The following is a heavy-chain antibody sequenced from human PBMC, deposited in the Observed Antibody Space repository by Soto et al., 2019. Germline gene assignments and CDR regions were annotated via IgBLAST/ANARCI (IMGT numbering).Heavy chain of an antibody. CDR1: GFTFSSYG. Sequence: QVQLVESGGGVVQPGRSLRLSCAASGFTFSSYGMHWVRQAPGKGLERVAVIWYEGSNKYHADSVKGRFTISRDNSKNTLYQQMNGLRAEDTAVYYCARGGSGYETNYYYYYMDVWGKGTTVTVSS. J-gene: IGHJ6*03. CDR3: ARGGSGYETNYYYYYMDV. CDR2: IWYEGSNK. D-gene: IGHD5-12*01. V-gene: IGHV3-33*01.